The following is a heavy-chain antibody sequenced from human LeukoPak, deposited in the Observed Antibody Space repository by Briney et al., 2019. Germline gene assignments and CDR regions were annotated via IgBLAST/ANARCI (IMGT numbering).Heavy chain of an antibody. CDR3: ARASNPWGTALDY. Sequence: ASVKVSCKASGYTFTGYYMHWVRQAPGQGLEWMGWINPNSGGTNYAQKFQGRVTMTRDTSISTAYMELSRLRSDDTAVYYCARASNPWGTALDYWGQGALVTVSS. V-gene: IGHV1-2*02. J-gene: IGHJ4*02. CDR2: INPNSGGT. D-gene: IGHD3-16*01. CDR1: GYTFTGYY.